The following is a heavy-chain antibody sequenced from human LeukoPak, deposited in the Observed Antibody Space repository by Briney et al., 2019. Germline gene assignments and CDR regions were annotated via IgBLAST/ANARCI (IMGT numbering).Heavy chain of an antibody. CDR2: INPNSGGT. Sequence: ASVKVSCKASGYTFTGYYMHWVQQAPGQGLEWMGWINPNSGGTNYAQKFQGRVTMTRDTSISTAYMELSRLRSDDTAVYYCARGVDFWSGYGYWGQGTLVTVSS. V-gene: IGHV1-2*02. CDR1: GYTFTGYY. J-gene: IGHJ4*02. CDR3: ARGVDFWSGYGY. D-gene: IGHD3-3*01.